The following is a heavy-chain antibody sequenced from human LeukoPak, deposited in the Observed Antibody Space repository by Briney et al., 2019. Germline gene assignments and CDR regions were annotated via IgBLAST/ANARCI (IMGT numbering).Heavy chain of an antibody. D-gene: IGHD5-12*01. CDR2: INSDGSST. CDR3: ARDSGYSGYDGDY. Sequence: GKSLRLSCAASGFTFSSYWMHWVRQAPGKGLVWVSRINSDGSSTSYADSVKGRFTISRDNAKNTLYLQMNSLRAEDTAVYYCARDSGYSGYDGDYWGQGTLVTVSS. V-gene: IGHV3-74*01. CDR1: GFTFSSYW. J-gene: IGHJ4*02.